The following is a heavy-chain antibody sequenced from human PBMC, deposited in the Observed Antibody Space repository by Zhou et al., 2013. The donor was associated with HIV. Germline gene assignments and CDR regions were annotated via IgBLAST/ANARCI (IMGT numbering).Heavy chain of an antibody. J-gene: IGHJ6*02. V-gene: IGHV4-38-2*02. CDR3: ARDRYHFDNRDNALRYYGLDV. CDR2: VYHSGNT. Sequence: VQLQESGPGLVKPSETLSLTCFVSGDSISSAYFWGWIRQPPGKGLEWIGSVYHSGNTNSNPSLKSRVTMSVDTSKNHFSLNLSSVTAADTAVYFCARDRYHFDNRDNALRYYGLDVWGPGTAVIVSS. CDR1: GDSISSAYF. D-gene: IGHD3-22*01.